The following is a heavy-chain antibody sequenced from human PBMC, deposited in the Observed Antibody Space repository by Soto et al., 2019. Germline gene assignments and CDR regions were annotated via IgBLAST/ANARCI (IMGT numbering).Heavy chain of an antibody. CDR2: IIPIAGIA. CDR1: GGTFSRHG. V-gene: IGHV1-69*01. Sequence: QVHLVQSGAEVKKPGSSVKVSCKASGGTFSRHGINWVRQAPGQGLEWMGGIIPIAGIAHYAQKFQGRATITADESTSPVYMELSSLRSEDTAVYFCARERGTGSYHYFDYWGQGTLVTVSS. CDR3: ARERGTGSYHYFDY. J-gene: IGHJ4*02. D-gene: IGHD1-26*01.